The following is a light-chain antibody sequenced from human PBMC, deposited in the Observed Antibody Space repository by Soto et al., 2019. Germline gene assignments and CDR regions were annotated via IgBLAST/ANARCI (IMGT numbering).Light chain of an antibody. J-gene: IGKJ4*01. V-gene: IGKV1-5*01. CDR2: DAP. Sequence: DIQMTQSPSTLSASVGDRVTITCRASQSISSWLAWYQQKPGKAPNLLIYDAPTLESGVPSRFSGSGFGTEFTLTISSLQPDDFATYYCQQYNSYSFGGGTKVDIK. CDR1: QSISSW. CDR3: QQYNSYS.